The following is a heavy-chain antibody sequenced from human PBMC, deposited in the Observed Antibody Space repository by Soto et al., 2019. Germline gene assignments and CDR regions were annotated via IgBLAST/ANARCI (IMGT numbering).Heavy chain of an antibody. CDR2: INPSGGST. CDR1: GYTFTSYY. V-gene: IGHV1-46*01. D-gene: IGHD3-10*01. J-gene: IGHJ4*02. Sequence: GASVKVSCKASGYTFTSYYMHWVRQAPGQGLEWMGIINPSGGSTSYAQKFQGRVTMTRDTSTSTVYMELSSLRSEDTAVYYCARDRAPYYYGSGSYYAIDYWGQGTLVTVSS. CDR3: ARDRAPYYYGSGSYYAIDY.